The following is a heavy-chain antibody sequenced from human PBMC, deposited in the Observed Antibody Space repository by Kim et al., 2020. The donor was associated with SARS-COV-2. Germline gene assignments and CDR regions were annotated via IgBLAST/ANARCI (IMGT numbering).Heavy chain of an antibody. V-gene: IGHV1-8*01. J-gene: IGHJ3*02. CDR3: ARGSEGAFDI. Sequence: GHTGDAQKDKGRVTMTRNTSIATAYMELSSLRSDDTAVYYCARGSEGAFDIWGQGTVVTVSS. CDR2: GHT.